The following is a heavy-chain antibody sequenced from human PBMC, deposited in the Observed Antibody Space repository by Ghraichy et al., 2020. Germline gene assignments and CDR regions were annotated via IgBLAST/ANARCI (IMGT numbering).Heavy chain of an antibody. Sequence: SETLSLTCTVSGGSISSSSYYWGWIRQPPGKGLEWIGSIYYSGSTYYNPSLKSRVTISVDTSKNQFSLKLSSVTAADTAVYYCARDPSPYYYDSSGLGLDYWGQGTLVTVSS. CDR3: ARDPSPYYYDSSGLGLDY. CDR1: GGSISSSSYY. V-gene: IGHV4-39*07. CDR2: IYYSGST. D-gene: IGHD3-22*01. J-gene: IGHJ4*02.